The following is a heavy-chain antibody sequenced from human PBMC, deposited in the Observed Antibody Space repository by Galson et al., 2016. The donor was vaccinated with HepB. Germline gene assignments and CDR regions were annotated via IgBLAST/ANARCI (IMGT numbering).Heavy chain of an antibody. CDR2: ISGRSAST. CDR1: GFTFSRYA. D-gene: IGHD6-19*01. V-gene: IGHV3-23*01. J-gene: IGHJ4*02. CDR3: TRDGWYDSGSGFDPFDY. Sequence: SLRLSCSASGFTFSRYAMSWVRQAPGKGLEWVAAISGRSASTYHADSVEGRFTISRDNSKNTLYLQMNSLRLEDTAVYYCTRDGWYDSGSGFDPFDYWGQGTLVTVSS.